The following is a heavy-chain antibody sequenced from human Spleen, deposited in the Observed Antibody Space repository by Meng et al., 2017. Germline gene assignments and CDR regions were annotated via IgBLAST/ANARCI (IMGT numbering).Heavy chain of an antibody. Sequence: GEEFKNTVASGKVPCKESGNFFSRYYMHRVLHVSGQGLEWIGIINPIGGRTTYAQKFQGRVTVTRDTSASTVYMELRGLTSENTAVYYCARDAYYGDYEINWFDPWGQGTLVTVSS. CDR1: GNFFSRYY. V-gene: IGHV1-46*01. CDR3: ARDAYYGDYEINWFDP. J-gene: IGHJ5*02. CDR2: INPIGGRT. D-gene: IGHD4-17*01.